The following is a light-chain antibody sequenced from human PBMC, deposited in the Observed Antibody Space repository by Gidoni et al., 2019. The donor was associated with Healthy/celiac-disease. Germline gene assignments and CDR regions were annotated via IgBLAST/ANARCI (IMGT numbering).Light chain of an antibody. Sequence: ELVLTQSPATLSLSPGERATLSCRASQSVSSYLAWYQQKPGQAPRLLIYDASNRATGIPARFSGSGSGTDFTLTISSLEPEDFAVYYCQQRSNPITFGQXTRLEIK. CDR1: QSVSSY. V-gene: IGKV3-11*01. J-gene: IGKJ5*01. CDR2: DAS. CDR3: QQRSNPIT.